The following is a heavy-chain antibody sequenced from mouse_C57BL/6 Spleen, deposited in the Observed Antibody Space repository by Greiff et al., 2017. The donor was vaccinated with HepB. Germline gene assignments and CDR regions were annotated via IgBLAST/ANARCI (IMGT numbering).Heavy chain of an antibody. CDR2: IDPNSGGT. J-gene: IGHJ1*03. V-gene: IGHV1-72*01. CDR3: AREDYSNYGYFDV. D-gene: IGHD2-5*01. CDR1: GYTFTSYW. Sequence: QVQLKQPGAELVKPGASVKLSCKASGYTFTSYWMHWVKQRPGRGLEWIGRIDPNSGGTKYNEKFKSKATLTVDKPSSTAYMQLSSLTSEDSAVYYCAREDYSNYGYFDVWGTGTTVTVSS.